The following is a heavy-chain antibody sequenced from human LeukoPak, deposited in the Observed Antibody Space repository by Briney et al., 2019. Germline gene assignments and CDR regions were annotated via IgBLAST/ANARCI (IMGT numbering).Heavy chain of an antibody. CDR3: ANRGYSSSSGDFDY. D-gene: IGHD6-6*01. V-gene: IGHV3-30*02. J-gene: IGHJ4*02. CDR2: IRYDGSSK. CDR1: GFTFSNYG. Sequence: PGGALRLSCATSGFTFSNYGMHWVRQAPGKGLDWVAFIRYDGSSKYYADSVKGRFTISRDNSKNTLYLQMNSLRAEDTAVYCCANRGYSSSSGDFDYWGQGTLVTVSS.